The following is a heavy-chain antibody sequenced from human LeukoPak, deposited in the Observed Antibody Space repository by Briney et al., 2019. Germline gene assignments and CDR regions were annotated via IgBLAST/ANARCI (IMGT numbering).Heavy chain of an antibody. CDR3: AREGAKDYGSGSYDY. CDR1: GFTFSSYG. CDR2: IWYDGSNK. Sequence: PGGSLRLSCAASGFTFSSYGMHWVRQAPGKGLEWVAVIWYDGSNKYYADSVKGRFTISRDNSKNTLYLQMNSLGAEDTAVYYCAREGAKDYGSGSYDYWGQGTLVTVSS. J-gene: IGHJ4*02. D-gene: IGHD3-10*01. V-gene: IGHV3-33*01.